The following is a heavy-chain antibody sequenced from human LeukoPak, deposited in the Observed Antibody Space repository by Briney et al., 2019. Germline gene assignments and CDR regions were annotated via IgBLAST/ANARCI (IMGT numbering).Heavy chain of an antibody. CDR3: ARALPRVRGYSYGFSAFDI. Sequence: GASVKVSCKASGYTFTNYAFSWVRQAPGQGLEWMGWISAYNGNTNSVQRLQGRVTMTTDTSTSTAYMELRSLRSDDTAVYYCARALPRVRGYSYGFSAFDIWGQGTMVTVSS. CDR2: ISAYNGNT. J-gene: IGHJ3*02. V-gene: IGHV1-18*01. D-gene: IGHD5-18*01. CDR1: GYTFTNYA.